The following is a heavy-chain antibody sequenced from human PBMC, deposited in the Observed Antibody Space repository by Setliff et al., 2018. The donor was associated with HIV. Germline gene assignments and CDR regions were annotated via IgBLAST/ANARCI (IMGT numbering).Heavy chain of an antibody. CDR2: IYYSGSP. CDR1: GGSISSQY. V-gene: IGHV4-59*11. J-gene: IGHJ1*01. D-gene: IGHD3-3*01. CDR3: ARDISEGFFLERASEH. Sequence: SETLSLTCTVSGGSISSQYWSWIRQPPGKGLEWIGSIYYSGSPNYNPSLKSRVAISVDTSKNHFSLKLNSVTTADTAVYYCARDISEGFFLERASEHWSQGTLVTVSS.